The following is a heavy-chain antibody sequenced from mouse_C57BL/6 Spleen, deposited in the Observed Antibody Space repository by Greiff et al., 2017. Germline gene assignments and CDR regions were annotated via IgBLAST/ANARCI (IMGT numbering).Heavy chain of an antibody. V-gene: IGHV1-22*01. CDR1: GYTFTDYN. CDR3: ARSGNYGKYVPYAMDY. CDR2: INPNNGGT. Sequence: EVQLQQSGPELVKPGASVKMSCKASGYTFTDYNMHWVKQSHGKSLEWIGYINPNNGGTSYNQKFKGKATLTVNKSSSTAYMELRSLTSEDAAVYYCARSGNYGKYVPYAMDYWGQGTSVTVSS. D-gene: IGHD2-1*01. J-gene: IGHJ4*01.